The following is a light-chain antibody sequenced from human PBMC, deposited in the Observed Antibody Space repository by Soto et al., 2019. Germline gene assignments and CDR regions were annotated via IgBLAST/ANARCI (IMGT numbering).Light chain of an antibody. CDR1: TTDVGRYNY. V-gene: IGLV2-14*01. J-gene: IGLJ1*01. Sequence: QSALSRAGSVCRSPWQANPITRTGNTTDVGRYNYVSWYQQHPGKAPKLMVYDVSNRPSWVSNRFSGSKSGITASLTISGLQAEDEADYYCTSYTSDSTYVFGTGTKVTVL. CDR2: DVS. CDR3: TSYTSDSTYV.